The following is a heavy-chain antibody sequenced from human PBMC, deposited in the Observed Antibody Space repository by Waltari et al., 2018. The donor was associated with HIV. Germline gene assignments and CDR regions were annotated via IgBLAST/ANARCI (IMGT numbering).Heavy chain of an antibody. CDR1: GFTFAYYS. Sequence: EVQLVESGGGLVQPGRSLRLSCAASGFTFAYYSMHWVRQAPGKGLEWVSGISWNSGTIGYADSVKGRFTISRDNAKNSLYLQMNSLRAEDTALYYCAKDKRSGYGGNSVWYFDLWGRGTLVTVSS. J-gene: IGHJ2*01. D-gene: IGHD4-17*01. CDR3: AKDKRSGYGGNSVWYFDL. CDR2: ISWNSGTI. V-gene: IGHV3-9*01.